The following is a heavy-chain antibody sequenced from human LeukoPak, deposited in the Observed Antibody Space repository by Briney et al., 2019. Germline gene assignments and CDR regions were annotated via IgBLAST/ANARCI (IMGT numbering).Heavy chain of an antibody. Sequence: PGGSLRLSCAASGFTFSSYSMNWVRQAPGKGLEWVSSISSSSSYIYYADSVKGRFTISRDNAKNSLYLQMNSLRAEDTAVYYCAKGRGGGSGSYYNEEFTLDYWGQGTLVTVSS. V-gene: IGHV3-21*01. D-gene: IGHD3-10*01. CDR3: AKGRGGGSGSYYNEEFTLDY. CDR1: GFTFSSYS. J-gene: IGHJ4*02. CDR2: ISSSSSYI.